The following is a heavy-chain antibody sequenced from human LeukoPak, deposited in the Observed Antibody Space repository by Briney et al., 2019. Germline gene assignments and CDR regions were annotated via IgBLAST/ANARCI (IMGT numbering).Heavy chain of an antibody. CDR1: GFTFSSYA. CDR3: ANAPYYDILTSGAFDI. Sequence: GGSLRLSCAASGFTFSSYAMSWVRQAPGKGLEWVSAISGSGGSTYYADSVKGRFTISRDNSKNTLYLQMNSPRAEDTAVYYCANAPYYDILTSGAFDIWGQGTMVTVSS. CDR2: ISGSGGST. J-gene: IGHJ3*02. D-gene: IGHD3-9*01. V-gene: IGHV3-23*01.